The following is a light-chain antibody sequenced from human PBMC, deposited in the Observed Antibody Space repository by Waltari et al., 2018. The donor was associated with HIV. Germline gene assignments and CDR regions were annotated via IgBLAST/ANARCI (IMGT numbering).Light chain of an antibody. Sequence: QSVLTQPPSASGTPGQRVTISCSGSNSNIGSNSVYWYQQFPGTAPKLLIYSDNQRPSGVPDRFSGSKSGTSASLAISGLRSEDEADYYCAAWDHSLSARVFGGGTKMTVL. CDR3: AAWDHSLSARV. J-gene: IGLJ3*02. CDR1: NSNIGSNS. CDR2: SDN. V-gene: IGLV1-47*02.